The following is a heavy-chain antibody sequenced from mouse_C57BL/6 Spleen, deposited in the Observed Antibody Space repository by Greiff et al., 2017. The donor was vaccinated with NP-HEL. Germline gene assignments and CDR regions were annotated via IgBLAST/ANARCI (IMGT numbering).Heavy chain of an antibody. CDR2: INYDGSST. J-gene: IGHJ1*03. CDR1: GFTFSDYY. D-gene: IGHD2-1*01. Sequence: EVKVEESEGGLVQPGSSMKLSCTASGFTFSDYYMAWVRQVPEKGLEWVANINYDGSSTYYLDSLKSRFIISRDNAKNILYLQMSSLKSEDTATYYCARDRGNHWYFDVWGTGTTVTVSS. CDR3: ARDRGNHWYFDV. V-gene: IGHV5-16*01.